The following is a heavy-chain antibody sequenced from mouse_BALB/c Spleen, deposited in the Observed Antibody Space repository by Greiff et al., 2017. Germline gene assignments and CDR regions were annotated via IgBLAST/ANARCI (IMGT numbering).Heavy chain of an antibody. J-gene: IGHJ2*01. V-gene: IGHV3-8*02. CDR3: ARFRDGANY. Sequence: VQLKESGPSLVKPSQTLSLTCSVSGYSITSCYWNWIRKFPGNKLEYMGYISYSGSTYYNPSLKSRISITRDTSKNQYYLQLNSVTTEDTATYYCARFRDGANYWGQGTTLTVSS. CDR1: GYSITSCY. D-gene: IGHD3-3*01. CDR2: ISYSGST.